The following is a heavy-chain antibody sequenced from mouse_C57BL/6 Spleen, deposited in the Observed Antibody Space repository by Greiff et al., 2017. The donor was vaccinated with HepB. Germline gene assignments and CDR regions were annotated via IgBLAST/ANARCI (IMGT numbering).Heavy chain of an antibody. CDR2: IYPGDGDT. CDR1: GYAFSSSW. V-gene: IGHV1-82*01. D-gene: IGHD2-4*01. J-gene: IGHJ4*01. CDR3: ARFDYDGVYYYAMDY. Sequence: QVHVKQSGPELVKPGASVKISCKASGYAFSSSWMNWVKQRPGKGLEWIGRIYPGDGDTNYNGKFKGKATLTADKSSSTAYMQLSSLTSEDSAVYFCARFDYDGVYYYAMDYWGQGTSVTVSS.